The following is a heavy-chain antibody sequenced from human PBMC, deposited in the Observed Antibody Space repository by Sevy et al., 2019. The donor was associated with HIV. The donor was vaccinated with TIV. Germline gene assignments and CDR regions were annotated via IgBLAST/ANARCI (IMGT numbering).Heavy chain of an antibody. Sequence: ASVKVSCKASGYTFTDFDVHWVRQAPGQGLEWVGMISPGGGSTAFARKFQDRVTMTRDTSTNTVYMEMSSLRSEDTALHYCARLVSCGGACYYFDHWGHGTLVTVSS. CDR1: GYTFTDFD. V-gene: IGHV1-46*01. J-gene: IGHJ4*01. CDR2: ISPGGGST. CDR3: ARLVSCGGACYYFDH. D-gene: IGHD2-21*02.